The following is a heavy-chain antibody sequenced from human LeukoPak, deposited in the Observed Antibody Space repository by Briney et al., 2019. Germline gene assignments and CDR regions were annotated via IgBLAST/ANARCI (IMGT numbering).Heavy chain of an antibody. CDR2: IYYSKNN. Sequence: SETLSLTCTVSGGSISSGDYYWSWIRQPPGKGLEWIGYIYYSKNNYYNPSLKSRLTISLDTSKNQFSLKVSAVTAADRAVYYGACWGGAPYHGMDVWGKGTTVTVSS. D-gene: IGHD3-16*01. CDR1: GGSISSGDYY. V-gene: IGHV4-30-4*01. J-gene: IGHJ6*04. CDR3: ACWGGAPYHGMDV.